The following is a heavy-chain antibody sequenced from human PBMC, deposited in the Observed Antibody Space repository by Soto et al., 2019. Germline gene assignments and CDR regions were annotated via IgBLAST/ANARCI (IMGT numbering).Heavy chain of an antibody. V-gene: IGHV3-53*01. Sequence: EVQLVESGGGLIQPGGSLRLSCAASGFTVSSNYMSWVRQAPGKGLEWVSIIYGDGSTYYSESLKGRFSVSRDNSKNTRYLQMNSLRADDTAVYYCSRRVGYCGGGSCYGGGFFDYWGQGTLVPVSS. D-gene: IGHD2-15*01. CDR2: IYGDGST. J-gene: IGHJ4*02. CDR1: GFTVSSNY. CDR3: SRRVGYCGGGSCYGGGFFDY.